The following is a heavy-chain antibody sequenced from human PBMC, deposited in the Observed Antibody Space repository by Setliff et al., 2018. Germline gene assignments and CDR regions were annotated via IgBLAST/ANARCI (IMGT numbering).Heavy chain of an antibody. Sequence: TSETLSLTCTVSGGSISSHYWSWIRQPPGKGLEWIGSIYYSGSTNYNPSLKSRVTISVDTSKNQFSLKLASVTAADTAVYYCARDLGIAVAGQMDYFDYWGQGTLVTVSS. CDR2: IYYSGST. CDR1: GGSISSHY. J-gene: IGHJ4*02. D-gene: IGHD6-19*01. CDR3: ARDLGIAVAGQMDYFDY. V-gene: IGHV4-59*11.